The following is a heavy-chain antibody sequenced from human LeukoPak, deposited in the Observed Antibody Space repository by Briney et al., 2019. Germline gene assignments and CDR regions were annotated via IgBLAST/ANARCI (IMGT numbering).Heavy chain of an antibody. CDR3: ARAAHITIRAFDI. Sequence: PSETLSLTCTVSGGSISSGGYYWSWIRQPPGKGLEWIGYIYYSGSTNYNPSLKSRVTISVDTSKNQFSLKLSSVTAADTAVYYCARAAHITIRAFDIWGQGTMVTVSS. V-gene: IGHV4-61*08. CDR2: IYYSGST. J-gene: IGHJ3*02. CDR1: GGSISSGGYY. D-gene: IGHD3-3*01.